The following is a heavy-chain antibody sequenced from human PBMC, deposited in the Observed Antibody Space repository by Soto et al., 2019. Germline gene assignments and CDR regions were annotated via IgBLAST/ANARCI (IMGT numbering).Heavy chain of an antibody. D-gene: IGHD6-19*01. J-gene: IGHJ4*02. CDR1: GFTFSSYY. CDR2: IGTAGDT. Sequence: PGGSLRLSCAASGFTFSSYYMHWVRQATGKGLEWVSAIGTAGDTYYPGSVKGRFTISRENAKNSLYLQMNSLRAEDTAVYYCARVFKGGWYIDYWGQGTLVTVSS. V-gene: IGHV3-13*01. CDR3: ARVFKGGWYIDY.